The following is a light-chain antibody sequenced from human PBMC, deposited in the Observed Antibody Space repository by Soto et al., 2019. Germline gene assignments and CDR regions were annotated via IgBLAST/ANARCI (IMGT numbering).Light chain of an antibody. CDR3: QKYNSASYT. CDR1: QGISNY. V-gene: IGKV1-27*01. J-gene: IGKJ2*01. CDR2: AAS. Sequence: DIQMTQSPSSLSASVGDRVTITCRASQGISNYLAWYQQKPGKVPKLLIYAASTLQSGVPSRFSGSGSGTEFTLTISSLQPEDVSTYYCQKYNSASYTFGQGTKLEIK.